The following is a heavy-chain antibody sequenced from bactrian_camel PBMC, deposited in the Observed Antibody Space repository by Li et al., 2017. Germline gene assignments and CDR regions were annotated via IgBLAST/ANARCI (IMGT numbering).Heavy chain of an antibody. J-gene: IGHJ6*01. CDR3: AVDHSGYYWL. CDR2: ISSGSGGST. CDR1: GPAHLKNC. V-gene: IGHV3S1*01. D-gene: IGHD2*01. Sequence: HVQLVESGGGSVQAGGSLSLSCAVSGPAHLKNCMGWVRQAPGKGLEWVSAISSGSGGSTYYEDSVKGRFTISRANAENTLYLQLNSLKPEDTAMYSCAVDHSGYYWLLGPGDPGHRL.